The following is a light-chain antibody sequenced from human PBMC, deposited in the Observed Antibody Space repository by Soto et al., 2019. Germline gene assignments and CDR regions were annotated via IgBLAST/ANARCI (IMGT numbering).Light chain of an antibody. CDR2: EVT. CDR1: SSDIGGYNY. V-gene: IGLV2-14*01. CDR3: SSYTSSNTLV. J-gene: IGLJ1*01. Sequence: QSALNQPASVSGSPGQSITISCTGGSSDIGGYNYVSWFQQHPGKAPKLMIYEVTNRPSGVSNRFSGSKSGSTASLTISGLQAEDEADYYCSSYTSSNTLVFGTGTKLTVL.